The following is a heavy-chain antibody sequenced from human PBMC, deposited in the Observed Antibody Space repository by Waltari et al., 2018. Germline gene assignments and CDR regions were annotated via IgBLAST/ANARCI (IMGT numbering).Heavy chain of an antibody. D-gene: IGHD1-1*01. J-gene: IGHJ4*02. CDR1: GYTFSHYG. CDR2: IGPYNDNT. Sequence: QVLLVQSGFEVKKPGASVKVSCKASGYTFSHYGVNWVRQAPGQGLEWVGWIGPYNDNTDYAQKFQGRVTMTSHTSTSTAYMELRSLTSDDTAVYFCARSTGTTQASDYWGQGTLVTVSS. V-gene: IGHV1-18*04. CDR3: ARSTGTTQASDY.